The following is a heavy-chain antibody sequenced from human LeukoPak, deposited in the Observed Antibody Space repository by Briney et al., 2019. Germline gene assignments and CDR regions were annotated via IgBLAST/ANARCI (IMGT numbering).Heavy chain of an antibody. CDR2: ISAYNGNT. D-gene: IGHD3-22*01. Sequence: ASVKVSCKASGGTFSSYAISWVRQAPGQGLEWMGWISAYNGNTNYAQKLQGRVTMTTDTSTSTAYMELRSLRSDDTAVYYCARGSRDYYDSSGIDYWGQGTLVTVSS. V-gene: IGHV1-18*01. CDR1: GGTFSSYA. J-gene: IGHJ4*02. CDR3: ARGSRDYYDSSGIDY.